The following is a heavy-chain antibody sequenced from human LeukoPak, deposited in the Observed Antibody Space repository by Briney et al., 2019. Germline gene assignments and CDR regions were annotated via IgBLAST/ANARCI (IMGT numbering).Heavy chain of an antibody. CDR2: ISGSGGGT. J-gene: IGHJ4*02. Sequence: GGSLRLSCAASGFTFSCYAMSWVRQAPGKGLEWVSVISGSGGGTYYADSVKGRFTISRDNSKNTLYLQMNSVRADDTAVYYWAKDKGGSVTTADYWGRRTLVTVSS. V-gene: IGHV3-23*01. D-gene: IGHD3-10*01. CDR1: GFTFSCYA. CDR3: AKDKGGSVTTADY.